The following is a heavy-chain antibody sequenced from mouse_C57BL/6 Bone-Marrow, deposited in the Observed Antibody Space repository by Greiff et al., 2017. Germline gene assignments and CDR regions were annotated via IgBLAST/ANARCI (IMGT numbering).Heavy chain of an antibody. V-gene: IGHV14-4*01. J-gene: IGHJ3*01. Sequence: VQLKESGAELVRPGASVKLSCTASGFNIKDDYMHWVKQRPEQGLAWIGWIDPENGDTEYASKFQGKATITADTSSNTAYLQLSSLTSEDTAVYYCTTYGYYPWFAYWGQGTLVTVSA. D-gene: IGHD2-3*01. CDR1: GFNIKDDY. CDR2: IDPENGDT. CDR3: TTYGYYPWFAY.